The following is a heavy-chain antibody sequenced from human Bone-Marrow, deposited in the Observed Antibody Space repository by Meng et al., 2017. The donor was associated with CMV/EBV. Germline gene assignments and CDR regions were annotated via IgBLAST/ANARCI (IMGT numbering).Heavy chain of an antibody. Sequence: GSLRLSCTVSGGSISSYYWSWIRQPPGKGLEWIGYIYYSGTTNYNPSLKSRVTISVDTSKNQFSLRLSSVTAADTAVYYCARGSYSTDYYFDSWGQGTLVTVSS. CDR3: ARGSYSTDYYFDS. CDR2: IYYSGTT. CDR1: GGSISSYY. D-gene: IGHD6-13*01. V-gene: IGHV4-59*01. J-gene: IGHJ4*02.